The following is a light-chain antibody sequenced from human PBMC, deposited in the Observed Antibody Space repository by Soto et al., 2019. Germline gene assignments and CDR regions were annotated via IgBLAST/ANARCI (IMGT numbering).Light chain of an antibody. J-gene: IGLJ1*01. CDR1: SSNIGNNY. V-gene: IGLV1-51*02. CDR3: GTWDSSLSAYV. Sequence: QSVLTQPPSGSAAPGQKVTISCSGSSSNIGNNYVSWYQQLPGTAPKLLIYENNKRPSGIPDRFSGSKSGTSATLGITGLQTGDEADYYCGTWDSSLSAYVFGTGTKVNVL. CDR2: ENN.